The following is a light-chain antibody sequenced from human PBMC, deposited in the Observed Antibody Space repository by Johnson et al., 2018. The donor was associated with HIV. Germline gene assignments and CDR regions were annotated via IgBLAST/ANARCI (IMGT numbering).Light chain of an antibody. J-gene: IGLJ1*01. Sequence: QSVLTQPPSVSAAPGQKVTISCSGASSNIDNDYVSWYQQIPGTAPKLLIYDNNKRPSGIPDRFSGSKSGSSATLAITGLQTGDEGDYYCGSWDTSLGASLFGTWTKVSVL. CDR3: GSWDTSLGASL. CDR1: SSNIDNDY. CDR2: DNN. V-gene: IGLV1-51*01.